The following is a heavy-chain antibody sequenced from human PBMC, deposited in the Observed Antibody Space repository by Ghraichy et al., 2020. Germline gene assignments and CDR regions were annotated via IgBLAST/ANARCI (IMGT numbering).Heavy chain of an antibody. J-gene: IGHJ4*02. V-gene: IGHV4-39*07. Sequence: SETLSLTCTVSGGSISSSSYYWGWIRQPPGKGLEWIGSIYYSGSTYYNPSLKSRVTISVDTSKNQFSLKLSSVTAADTAVYYCACVYYYASGTQFHFDYWGQGTLVTVSS. CDR3: ACVYYYASGTQFHFDY. D-gene: IGHD3-10*01. CDR1: GGSISSSSYY. CDR2: IYYSGST.